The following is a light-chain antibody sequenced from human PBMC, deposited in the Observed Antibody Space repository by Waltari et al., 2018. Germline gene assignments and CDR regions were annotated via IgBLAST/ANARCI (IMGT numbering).Light chain of an antibody. CDR3: QVWDRESDV. J-gene: IGLJ1*01. CDR1: SVGSES. Sequence: SYVLPQPPSVSVAPGEPARITCGGSSVGSESVHWYQQKPGQAPVLVIYDDSVRPSGIPERFSASSSGDTATLSISRVEAGDEADYYCQVWDRESDVFGTGTRVTVL. V-gene: IGLV3-21*04. CDR2: DDS.